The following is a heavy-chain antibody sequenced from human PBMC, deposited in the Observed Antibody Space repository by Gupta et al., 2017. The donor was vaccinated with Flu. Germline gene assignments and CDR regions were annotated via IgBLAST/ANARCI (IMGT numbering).Heavy chain of an antibody. CDR2: IFYSGST. Sequence: QVQLQESRPGLVKPWATVCLTCSVSGGSVTSSTNYWDCIRQSPGRGLEGIGTIFYSGSTTYNPSRRSRVVIYVDKSKNQFFLELASVKAADTAVYYCARRREDVTGYHSFDYWGQGTPVTVSS. J-gene: IGHJ4*02. D-gene: IGHD3-9*01. V-gene: IGHV4-39*01. CDR1: GGSVTSSTNY. CDR3: ARRREDVTGYHSFDY.